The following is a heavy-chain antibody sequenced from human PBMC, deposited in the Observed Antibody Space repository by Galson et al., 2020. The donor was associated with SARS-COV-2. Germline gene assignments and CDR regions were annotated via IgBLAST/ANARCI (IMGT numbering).Heavy chain of an antibody. CDR2: ISSSGTNI. CDR1: GFTFSSYE. Sequence: GGSLRLSCAGSGFTFSSYEMNWVRQAPGKGLEWVSYISSSGTNIYYADSVKGRFTISRDNAKNSRYLQMTSLKAEDTAVYYCASPYLAAASFFGAFDVWGLGTMVTVSS. CDR3: ASPYLAAASFFGAFDV. D-gene: IGHD2-15*01. J-gene: IGHJ3*01. V-gene: IGHV3-48*03.